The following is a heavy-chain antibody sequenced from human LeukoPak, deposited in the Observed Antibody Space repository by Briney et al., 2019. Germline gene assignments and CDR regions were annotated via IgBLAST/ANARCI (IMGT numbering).Heavy chain of an antibody. J-gene: IGHJ4*02. V-gene: IGHV3-21*01. CDR2: ISSSSSYI. Sequence: PGGSLRLSCAASGFTFSSYSMNWVRQAPGKGLEWVSSISSSSSYIYYADSVKGRFTISRGNAKNSLYLQMNSLRAEDTAVYYCARAQRDYFDYWGQGTLVTVSS. CDR3: ARAQRDYFDY. CDR1: GFTFSSYS.